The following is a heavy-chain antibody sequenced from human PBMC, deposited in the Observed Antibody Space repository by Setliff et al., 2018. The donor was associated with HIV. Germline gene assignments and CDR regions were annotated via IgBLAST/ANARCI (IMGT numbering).Heavy chain of an antibody. CDR3: AVPGYSGEHYYYYGMDV. CDR2: INHSGST. V-gene: IGHV4-34*01. Sequence: PSETLSLTCAVYGGSFSGYYWSWIRQPPGKGLEWIGEINHSGSTNYNPSLKSRVTISVDTSKNQFSLKLSSVTAADTAVYYCAVPGYSGEHYYYYGMDVWAKGPRSPSP. J-gene: IGHJ6*02. D-gene: IGHD5-12*01. CDR1: GGSFSGYY.